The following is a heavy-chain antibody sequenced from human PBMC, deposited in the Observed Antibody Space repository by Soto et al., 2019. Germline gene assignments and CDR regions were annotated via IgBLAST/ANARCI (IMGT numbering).Heavy chain of an antibody. V-gene: IGHV2-26*01. CDR3: ARISRSGSWGY. CDR2: IFSNDEK. J-gene: IGHJ4*02. D-gene: IGHD3-3*01. Sequence: QVTLKESGPVLVKPTETLTLTCTASGFSLSNARMGVSWIRQPPGKALEWLAHIFSNDEKYYSTSLKSRLTISKDTSKSQVVLTMTNMDPVDTATYYCARISRSGSWGYLGQGTLVTVSS. CDR1: GFSLSNARMG.